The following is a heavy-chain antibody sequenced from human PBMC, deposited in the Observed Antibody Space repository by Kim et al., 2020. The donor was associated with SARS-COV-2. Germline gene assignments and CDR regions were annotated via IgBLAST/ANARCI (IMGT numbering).Heavy chain of an antibody. CDR1: GYSFTSYW. J-gene: IGHJ4*02. D-gene: IGHD1-1*01. CDR3: ARHLSNDDEGSFFDY. CDR2: IYPGDSDT. Sequence: GESLKISCKGSGYSFTSYWIGWVRQMPGKGLEWMGIIYPGDSDTRYSQSFQGQVTISADKSISTAYLQWSSLKASDTAMYYCARHLSNDDEGSFFDYWGQGTLVTVSS. V-gene: IGHV5-51*01.